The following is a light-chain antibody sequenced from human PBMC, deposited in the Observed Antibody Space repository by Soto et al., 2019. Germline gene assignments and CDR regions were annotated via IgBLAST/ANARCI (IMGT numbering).Light chain of an antibody. Sequence: EIVLTQSPGTLSLSPGERATLSCRASQSVTSNYLAWYQQKPGQAPRLLISDASTRATGIPARFSGSGSGTEFTLTISSLQSEDFALYYCHQYNSWPPGTFGQGTKVDIK. J-gene: IGKJ2*01. V-gene: IGKV3-15*01. CDR1: QSVTSN. CDR3: HQYNSWPPGT. CDR2: DAS.